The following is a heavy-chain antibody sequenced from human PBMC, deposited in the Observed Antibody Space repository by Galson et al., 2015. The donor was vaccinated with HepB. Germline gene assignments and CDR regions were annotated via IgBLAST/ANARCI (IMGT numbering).Heavy chain of an antibody. CDR2: ISWNSGSI. CDR3: AKDFGYCSSTGCYTGFDY. D-gene: IGHD2-2*02. J-gene: IGHJ4*02. Sequence: SLRLSCAASGFTFDDYAMHWVRQAPGKGLEWVSGISWNSGSIGYADSVKGRFTISRDNAKNSLYLQMNSLRAEDTALYYCAKDFGYCSSTGCYTGFDYWGQGTLVTVSS. CDR1: GFTFDDYA. V-gene: IGHV3-9*01.